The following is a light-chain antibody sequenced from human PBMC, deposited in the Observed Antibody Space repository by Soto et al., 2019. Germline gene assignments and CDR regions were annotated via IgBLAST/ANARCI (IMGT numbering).Light chain of an antibody. Sequence: EIVLTQSPGTLSLSPGERASLSCRASQSVSSTFLAWYQQKPGQAPRLLLYAASTRATGIPDRFSGSGSGTDFTLTISRLEPEDFAVYYCQQHGSLLWTFGQGTKVEIK. CDR3: QQHGSLLWT. V-gene: IGKV3-20*01. CDR2: AAS. J-gene: IGKJ1*01. CDR1: QSVSSTF.